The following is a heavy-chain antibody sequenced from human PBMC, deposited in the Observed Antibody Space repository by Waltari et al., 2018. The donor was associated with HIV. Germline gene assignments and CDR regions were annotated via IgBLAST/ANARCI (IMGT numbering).Heavy chain of an antibody. CDR1: GFTFDVYA. CDR2: ITWNSDRT. CDR3: AKGLFLGTSTSGASDY. D-gene: IGHD7-27*01. Sequence: EVQLVESGGGLVQPGRSLRLACEGSGFTFDVYAMHWVRQAPGKGLEWISTITWNSDRTGYADSVKGRFTISRENAKNSLYLQMNSLRTEDSAIYYCAKGLFLGTSTSGASDYWGQGTLVTVSS. V-gene: IGHV3-9*01. J-gene: IGHJ4*02.